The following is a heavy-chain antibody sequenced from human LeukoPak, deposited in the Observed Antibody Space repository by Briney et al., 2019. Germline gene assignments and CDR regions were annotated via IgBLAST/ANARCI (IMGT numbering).Heavy chain of an antibody. J-gene: IGHJ4*02. V-gene: IGHV4-38-2*02. CDR1: GYSISTNNY. Sequence: SETLSLTCTVSGYSISTNNYWGWIRQPPGKGLEWIGSLYHSGSTYYNPSLKSRVTISVDTSKNQFSLKVTSVTAADTAVYYCAREILGHGRYADWGLGTLVTVSS. CDR3: AREILGHGRYAD. D-gene: IGHD3-16*01. CDR2: LYHSGST.